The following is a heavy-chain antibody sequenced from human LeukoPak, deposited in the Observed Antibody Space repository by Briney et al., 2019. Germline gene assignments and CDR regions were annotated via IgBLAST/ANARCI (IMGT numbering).Heavy chain of an antibody. CDR1: GFSFSTYG. V-gene: IGHV3-33*01. Sequence: GGSLRLSCAACGFSFSTYGMLWVRQDPGKGLEWVAVIWYDGSNKYYADSVKGRFTISRDNSKNTLYLQMNSLRVEDTAVYYCARGGPEWPLDYWGQGTLVTVST. CDR3: ARGGPEWPLDY. J-gene: IGHJ4*02. D-gene: IGHD3-3*01. CDR2: IWYDGSNK.